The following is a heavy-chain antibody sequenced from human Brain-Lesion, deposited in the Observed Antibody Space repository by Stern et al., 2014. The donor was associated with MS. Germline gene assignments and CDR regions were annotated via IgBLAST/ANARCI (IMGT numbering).Heavy chain of an antibody. Sequence: QVTLKESGPTLVNPTQTLTVTCTSSGFSLNTGGVSVGWFRQPPGKALEWLALIYWDDDKRYNPSLKSRLTITKDTSKDQVVLTMTSVDPVDTATYYCAHDSGSRVGGALDYWGQGTLVTVSS. CDR1: GFSLNTGGVS. V-gene: IGHV2-5*02. CDR3: AHDSGSRVGGALDY. D-gene: IGHD1-26*01. J-gene: IGHJ4*02. CDR2: IYWDDDK.